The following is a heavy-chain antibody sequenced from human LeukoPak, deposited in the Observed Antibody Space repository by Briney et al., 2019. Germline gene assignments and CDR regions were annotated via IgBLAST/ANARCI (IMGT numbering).Heavy chain of an antibody. CDR1: GFTFSDYY. Sequence: PGGSLRLSCAASGFTFSDYYMSWIRQAPGKGLEWVSYISSSGSTIYYADSVKGRFTISRDKAKNSLYLQMNSLRAEDTAVYYCARDQYCSSTSCYKTHYYYYYMDVWGKGTTVTVSS. J-gene: IGHJ6*03. CDR2: ISSSGSTI. CDR3: ARDQYCSSTSCYKTHYYYYYMDV. V-gene: IGHV3-11*04. D-gene: IGHD2-2*01.